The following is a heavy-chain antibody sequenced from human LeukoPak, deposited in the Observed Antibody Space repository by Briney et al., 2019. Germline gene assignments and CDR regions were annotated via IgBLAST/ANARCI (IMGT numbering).Heavy chain of an antibody. D-gene: IGHD5-12*01. J-gene: IGHJ4*02. Sequence: PGGSLRLSCVASGFTFSTYGMHWVRQAPGKGLEWMAFIQYDGSSTYYADPVKGRFTISRDNSKNTLYLQMNSLRADDTAVYYCAKRGRGNNHGYDLDYWGQGTLVTVSS. V-gene: IGHV3-30*02. CDR2: IQYDGSST. CDR3: AKRGRGNNHGYDLDY. CDR1: GFTFSTYG.